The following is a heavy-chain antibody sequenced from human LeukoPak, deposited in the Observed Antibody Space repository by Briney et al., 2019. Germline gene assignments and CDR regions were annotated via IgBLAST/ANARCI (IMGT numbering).Heavy chain of an antibody. V-gene: IGHV4-4*02. CDR3: ARSPSTIGWNWGYYFDY. D-gene: IGHD3-3*01. J-gene: IGHJ4*02. Sequence: SETLSLTCAVSGGSISSSNWWSWVRQPLGKGLEWIGEIYHSGSTNYNPSLKGRVTISVDKSKNLFSLKLSSVTAADTAVYYCARSPSTIGWNWGYYFDYWGQGSLVTVSS. CDR2: IYHSGST. CDR1: GGSISSSNW.